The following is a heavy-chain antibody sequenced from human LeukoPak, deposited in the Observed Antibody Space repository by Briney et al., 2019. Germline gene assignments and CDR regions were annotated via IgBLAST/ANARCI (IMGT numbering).Heavy chain of an antibody. CDR1: GFTFSSYA. D-gene: IGHD6-19*01. CDR3: ARDPPSSGWYYYYYYMDV. CDR2: ISYDGSNK. J-gene: IGHJ6*03. V-gene: IGHV3-30-3*01. Sequence: GGSLRLSCAASGFTFSSYAMHWVRQAPGKGLEWVAVISYDGSNKYYADSVRGRFTISRDNSKNTLYLQMNSLRAEDTAVYYCARDPPSSGWYYYYYYMDVWGKGTTVTVSS.